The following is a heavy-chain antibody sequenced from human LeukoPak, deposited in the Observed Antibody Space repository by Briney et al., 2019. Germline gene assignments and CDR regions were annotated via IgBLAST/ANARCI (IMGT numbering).Heavy chain of an antibody. CDR1: GYTFTRYY. V-gene: IGHV1-2*06. Sequence: ASVKVSCKASGYTFTRYYMHWVRQASGQGLEWMGRINPNSGGTNYAQKFQGRVTMTRDTSISTAYMELSRLRSDETAVYYCARGRDTAMVSWGQGTLVTVSS. CDR2: INPNSGGT. CDR3: ARGRDTAMVS. J-gene: IGHJ4*02. D-gene: IGHD5-18*01.